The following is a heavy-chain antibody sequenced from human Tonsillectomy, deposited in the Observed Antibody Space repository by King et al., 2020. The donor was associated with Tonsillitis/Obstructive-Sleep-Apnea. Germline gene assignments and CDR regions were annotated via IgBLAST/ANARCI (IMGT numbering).Heavy chain of an antibody. V-gene: IGHV1-18*01. CDR3: ARDSMSHYYDSSGYYTFDY. CDR2: ISAYNGNT. CDR1: GYTFSSYG. D-gene: IGHD3-22*01. Sequence: QLVQSGPEVKKPGASVKVSCKASGYTFSSYGISWVRQAPGQGLEWMGWISAYNGNTNYAQKLQGRVTMTTDTSTSKAYMEVRSLRSDDTAVYFCARDSMSHYYDSSGYYTFDYWGQGTLVTVSS. J-gene: IGHJ4*02.